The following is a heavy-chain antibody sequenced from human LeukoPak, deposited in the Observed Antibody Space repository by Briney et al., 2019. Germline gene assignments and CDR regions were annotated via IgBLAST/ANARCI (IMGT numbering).Heavy chain of an antibody. D-gene: IGHD4-17*01. Sequence: ASVKVSCKASGYTFTGYYMYWVRQAPGQGLEWMGWINPNSGGTNYAQKFQGRVTMTRDTSISTAYMELSRLRSDDTAVYYCARVCGDYVEPYFQHWGQGTLVTVSS. J-gene: IGHJ1*01. CDR3: ARVCGDYVEPYFQH. CDR1: GYTFTGYY. CDR2: INPNSGGT. V-gene: IGHV1-2*02.